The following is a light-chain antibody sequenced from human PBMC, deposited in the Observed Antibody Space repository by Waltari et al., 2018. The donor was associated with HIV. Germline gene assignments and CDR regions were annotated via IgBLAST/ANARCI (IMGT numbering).Light chain of an antibody. CDR1: SSNIGSNS. Sequence: SVLTQPPSASGTPGQKVTISCSGSSSNIGSNSVFWYQQLPGPAPKLLIYRDTQRPSGVPDRFSGSKSGTSASLAISGLRSEDEAVYSCATWDDSLNGVLFGGGTNLNVL. CDR2: RDT. V-gene: IGLV1-47*01. J-gene: IGLJ2*01. CDR3: ATWDDSLNGVL.